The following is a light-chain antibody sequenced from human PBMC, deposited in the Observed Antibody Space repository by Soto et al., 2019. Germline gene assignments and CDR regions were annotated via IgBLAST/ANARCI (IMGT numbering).Light chain of an antibody. V-gene: IGKV3-20*01. J-gene: IGKJ1*01. CDR3: QQYGSSGT. CDR2: RAF. CDR1: QTISNNC. Sequence: EIVLTQSPGTLSLSPGERATLSCRASQTISNNCLAWYQQKPGQAPRLLIYRAFSRATGIPARFSGSGSGTEFTLTISSLEPEDFAVYYCQQYGSSGTFGQGTKVDIK.